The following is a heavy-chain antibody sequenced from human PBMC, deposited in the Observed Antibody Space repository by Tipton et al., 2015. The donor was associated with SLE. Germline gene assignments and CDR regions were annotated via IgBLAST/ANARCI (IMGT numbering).Heavy chain of an antibody. D-gene: IGHD2-2*01. CDR3: ARMGLCTTTTCNEGAFDV. CDR2: IYYTGNT. CDR1: GGSFSGYS. J-gene: IGHJ3*01. Sequence: TLSLTCAVYGGSFSGYSWSWIRQPPGKGLEWIGYIYYTGNTNYNPSLKSRVTMSVDTSKSQFSLKLTFVSAADTAIYYCARMGLCTTTTCNEGAFDVWGQGSMVTVSS. V-gene: IGHV4-59*01.